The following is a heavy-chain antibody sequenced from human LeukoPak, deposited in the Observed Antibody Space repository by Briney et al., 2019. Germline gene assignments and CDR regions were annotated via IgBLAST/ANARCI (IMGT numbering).Heavy chain of an antibody. Sequence: SVKVSCRASGFTFSSSAMQWVRQARGQRLEWIGWIVVGSGNTNYAQKFQERVTITRDMSTSTAYMEPSSLRSEDTAVYYCARDSFYSGYDSKRADDAFDIWGQGTMVTVSS. V-gene: IGHV1-58*02. CDR2: IVVGSGNT. CDR3: ARDSFYSGYDSKRADDAFDI. J-gene: IGHJ3*02. CDR1: GFTFSSSA. D-gene: IGHD5-12*01.